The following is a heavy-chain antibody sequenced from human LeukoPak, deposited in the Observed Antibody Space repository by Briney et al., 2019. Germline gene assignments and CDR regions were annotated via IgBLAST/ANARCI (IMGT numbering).Heavy chain of an antibody. D-gene: IGHD5-24*01. CDR3: TRRAYNWGAFDI. V-gene: IGHV3-53*01. Sequence: GGSLTLSCAASGFTVSSNYMSWVRQAPGKGLEWVSTISPSGADTYYADSVKGRFTISRDISKNTLYLKMNSLRAEDTAVYYCTRRAYNWGAFDIWGQGTMVTVSS. J-gene: IGHJ3*02. CDR1: GFTVSSNY. CDR2: ISPSGADT.